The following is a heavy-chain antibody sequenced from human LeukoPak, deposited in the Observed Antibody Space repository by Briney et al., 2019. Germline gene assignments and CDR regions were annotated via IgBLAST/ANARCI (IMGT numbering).Heavy chain of an antibody. V-gene: IGHV4-30-2*01. CDR2: IYHSGST. D-gene: IGHD6-13*01. CDR3: ARFARIAAAGTHFDY. CDR1: GGSISSGGYY. Sequence: PSETLSLTCTVSGGSISSGGYYWSWIRLPPGKGLEWIGYIYHSGSTYYNPSLKSRVTISVDRSKNQFSLKLSSVTAADTAVYYCARFARIAAAGTHFDYWGQGTLVTVSS. J-gene: IGHJ4*02.